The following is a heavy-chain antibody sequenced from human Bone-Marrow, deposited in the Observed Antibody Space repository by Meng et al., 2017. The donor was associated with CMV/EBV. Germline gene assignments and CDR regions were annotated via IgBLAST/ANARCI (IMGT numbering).Heavy chain of an antibody. CDR3: ARDGVDGGKSYYYYGMDV. J-gene: IGHJ6*02. Sequence: SVKVSCKASGGTFSSYAISWVRQAPGQGLEWMGGIIPIFGTANYAQKFQGRVTITTDESKSTAYMELSSLRSEDTAVYYCARDGVDGGKSYYYYGMDVWGQGTTVTVSS. D-gene: IGHD2-15*01. CDR2: IIPIFGTA. CDR1: GGTFSSYA. V-gene: IGHV1-69*05.